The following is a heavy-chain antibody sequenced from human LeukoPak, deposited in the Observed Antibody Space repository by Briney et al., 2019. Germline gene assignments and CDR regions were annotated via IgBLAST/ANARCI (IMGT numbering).Heavy chain of an antibody. CDR1: GYTLTELS. CDR2: FDPEDGET. V-gene: IGHV1-24*01. Sequence: GASVKVSCTVSGYTLTELSMHWVRQAPGKGGEWMGGFDPEDGETIYAQKFQGRVTMTEDTSTDTAYMELSSLRSEDTAVYYCATGGDYGGNLDYWGQGTLVTVSS. J-gene: IGHJ4*02. D-gene: IGHD4-23*01. CDR3: ATGGDYGGNLDY.